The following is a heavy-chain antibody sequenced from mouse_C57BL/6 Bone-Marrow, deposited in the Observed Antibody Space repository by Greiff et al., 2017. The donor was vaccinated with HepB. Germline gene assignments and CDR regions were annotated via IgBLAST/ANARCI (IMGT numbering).Heavy chain of an antibody. CDR1: GYTFTSYW. D-gene: IGHD2-4*01. J-gene: IGHJ2*01. CDR2: IYPGSGST. Sequence: VQLQQSGAELVKPGASVKMSCKASGYTFTSYWITWVKQRPGQGLEWIGDIYPGSGSTNYNEKFKSKATLTVDTSSSTAYMKLSSLTSEDSAVYYCGRITNYFDYWGQGTTLTVSS. V-gene: IGHV1-55*01. CDR3: GRITNYFDY.